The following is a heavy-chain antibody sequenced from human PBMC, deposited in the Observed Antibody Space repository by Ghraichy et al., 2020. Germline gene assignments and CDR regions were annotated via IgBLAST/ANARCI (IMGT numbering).Heavy chain of an antibody. Sequence: SVKVSCKASGGTFSSYAISWVRQAPGQGLEWMGGIIPIFGTANYAQKFQGRVPITADESTSTAYMELSSLRSEDTAVYDCARDFTTTAGGWFDPWGQGTLVTVSS. D-gene: IGHD4-17*01. CDR1: GGTFSSYA. CDR2: IIPIFGTA. J-gene: IGHJ5*02. V-gene: IGHV1-69*13. CDR3: ARDFTTTAGGWFDP.